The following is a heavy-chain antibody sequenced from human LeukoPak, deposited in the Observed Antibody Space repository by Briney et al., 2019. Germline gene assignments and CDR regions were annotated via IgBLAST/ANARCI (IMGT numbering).Heavy chain of an antibody. D-gene: IGHD6-13*01. Sequence: GGFLRLSCAASGFTFSSYAMSWVRQAPGKGLEWVSAISGSGGSTYYADSVKGRFTISRDNSKNTLYLQMNSLRAEDTAVYYCAKAGAAGLYYYYYGMDVWGQGTTVTVSS. CDR2: ISGSGGST. J-gene: IGHJ6*02. CDR1: GFTFSSYA. CDR3: AKAGAAGLYYYYYGMDV. V-gene: IGHV3-23*01.